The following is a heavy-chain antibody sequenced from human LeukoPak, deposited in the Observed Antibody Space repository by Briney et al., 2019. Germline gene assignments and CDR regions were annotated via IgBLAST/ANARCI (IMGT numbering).Heavy chain of an antibody. CDR1: GGSFSDYY. CDR3: ARYGTGWYYFDY. D-gene: IGHD6-19*01. CDR2: INHSEST. Sequence: SETLSLTCAVYGGSFSDYYWSWIRQPPGKGLEWIGEINHSESTNYNPSLKSRVTISVDTSKNEFSLKLSSVTAADTAVYYCARYGTGWYYFDYWGQGTLVTVSS. V-gene: IGHV4-34*01. J-gene: IGHJ4*02.